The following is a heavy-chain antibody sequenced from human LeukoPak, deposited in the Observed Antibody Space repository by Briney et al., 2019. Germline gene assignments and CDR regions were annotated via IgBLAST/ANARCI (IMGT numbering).Heavy chain of an antibody. CDR2: INQEGSEK. J-gene: IGHJ4*02. V-gene: IGHV3-7*01. CDR1: GFSLRSFW. D-gene: IGHD3-3*01. Sequence: GGSLRLSCEPSGFSLRSFWMTWVRQAPGKGPEWVANINQEGSEKYYGDSVKGRFTISRDNAKNTLYLEMNSLRAEDTAVYYCASVRFLEWSDYWGQGTLVTVSS. CDR3: ASVRFLEWSDY.